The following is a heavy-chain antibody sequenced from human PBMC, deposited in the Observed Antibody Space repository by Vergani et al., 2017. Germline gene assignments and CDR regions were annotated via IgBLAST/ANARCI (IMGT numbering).Heavy chain of an antibody. CDR2: IYYSGST. CDR3: ARDRRYGGTMRWASGGVEDAFDI. Sequence: QVQLQESGPGLVKPSQTLSLTCTVSGGSISSGDYYWSWIRQPPGKGLEWIGYIYYSGSTYYNPSLKSRVTISVDTSKNQFSLKLSSVTAADTAVYYCARDRRYGGTMRWASGGVEDAFDIWGQGTMVTVSS. J-gene: IGHJ3*02. V-gene: IGHV4-30-4*08. CDR1: GGSISSGDYY. D-gene: IGHD4-23*01.